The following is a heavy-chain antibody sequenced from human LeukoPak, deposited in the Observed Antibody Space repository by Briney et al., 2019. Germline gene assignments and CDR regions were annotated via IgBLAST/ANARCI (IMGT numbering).Heavy chain of an antibody. CDR2: IYTSGST. D-gene: IGHD3-10*01. Sequence: PSETLSLTCTVSGGSISSSSYYWSWIRQPAGKGLEWIGRIYTSGSTNYNPSLKSRVTMSVDTSKNQFSLKLSSVTAADTAVYYCARDTYYPDSYYYYGMDVWGQGTTVTVSS. CDR1: GGSISSSSYY. V-gene: IGHV4-61*02. J-gene: IGHJ6*02. CDR3: ARDTYYPDSYYYYGMDV.